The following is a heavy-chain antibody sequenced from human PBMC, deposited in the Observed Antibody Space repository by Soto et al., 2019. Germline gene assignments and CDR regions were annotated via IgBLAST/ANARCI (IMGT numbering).Heavy chain of an antibody. V-gene: IGHV3-15*05. CDR1: GFTFSNAW. Sequence: GGSLRLSCAASGFTFSNAWMSWVRQAPGKGLEWVARIKSKTDGGTPDYAATVKGIFTISIDDSTTTLYLQMNSLKTEDTAVYYCTTEYSRNAKEAFDIWGQGTMVTVSS. CDR2: IKSKTDGGTP. J-gene: IGHJ3*02. D-gene: IGHD1-26*01. CDR3: TTEYSRNAKEAFDI.